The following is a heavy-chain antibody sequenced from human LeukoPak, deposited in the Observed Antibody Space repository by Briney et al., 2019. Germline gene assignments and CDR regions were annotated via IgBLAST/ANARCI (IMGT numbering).Heavy chain of an antibody. D-gene: IGHD2-2*01. J-gene: IGHJ4*02. V-gene: IGHV4-39*01. CDR3: ARGDLGYCSSTSCYPPDY. CDR1: GGSISSSSYY. Sequence: SETLSLTCTVSGGSISSSSYYWGWIRQPPGKGLEWIGSIYYSGSTYYNPSLKSRVTISVDTSKNQFSLKLSSVTAADTAVYYCARGDLGYCSSTSCYPPDYWGQGTLVTVSS. CDR2: IYYSGST.